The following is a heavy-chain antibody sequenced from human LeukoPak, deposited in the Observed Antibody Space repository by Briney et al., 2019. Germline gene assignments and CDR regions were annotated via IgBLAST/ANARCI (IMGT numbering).Heavy chain of an antibody. J-gene: IGHJ4*02. Sequence: SETPSLTCAVYGGSFSGYYWSWIRQPPGKGLEWIGEINHSGSTNYNPSLKSRVTISVDTSKNQFSLKLSSVTAADTAVYYCARTGYGTYYFDYWGQGTLVTVSS. D-gene: IGHD5-18*01. CDR3: ARTGYGTYYFDY. CDR2: INHSGST. V-gene: IGHV4-34*01. CDR1: GGSFSGYY.